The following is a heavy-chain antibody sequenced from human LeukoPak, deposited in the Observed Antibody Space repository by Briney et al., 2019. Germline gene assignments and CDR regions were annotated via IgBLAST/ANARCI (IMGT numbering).Heavy chain of an antibody. CDR3: ARKARYSSFDY. D-gene: IGHD6-13*01. CDR2: IYRSGST. J-gene: IGHJ4*02. V-gene: IGHV4-30-2*01. Sequence: PSQTLSLTCTVSGGSISSGGYYWSWIRQPPGKGLEWIGYIYRSGSTYYNPSLKSRVTISVDRSKNQFSLKLSSVTAADTAVYYCARKARYSSFDYWGQGTLVTVSS. CDR1: GGSISSGGYY.